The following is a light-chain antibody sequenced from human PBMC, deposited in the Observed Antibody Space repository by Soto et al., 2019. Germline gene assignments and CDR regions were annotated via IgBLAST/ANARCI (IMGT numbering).Light chain of an antibody. V-gene: IGKV1-39*01. Sequence: DVRMTQSPSSLSSSVGEKITITCRASRSINTYLNWFQQKPGEPPRLLIYGASTLHDGVPSRFSGSGSGAAFTLTISGLQPEDFASYHCQHTYSDISFGGGTKV. CDR3: QHTYSDIS. J-gene: IGKJ4*01. CDR1: RSINTY. CDR2: GAS.